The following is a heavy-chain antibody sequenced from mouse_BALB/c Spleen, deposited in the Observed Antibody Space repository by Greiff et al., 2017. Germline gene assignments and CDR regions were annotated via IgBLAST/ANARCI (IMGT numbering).Heavy chain of an antibody. D-gene: IGHD2-10*01. V-gene: IGHV1S135*01. CDR2: IDPFNGGT. Sequence: EVQLQQSGPELMKPGASVKISCKASGYSFTSYYMHWVKQSHGKSLEWIGYIDPFNGGTSYNQKFKGKATLTVDKSSSTAYMHLSSLTSEDSAVYYCARPTGAWFAYWGQGTLVTVSA. CDR3: ARPTGAWFAY. CDR1: GYSFTSYY. J-gene: IGHJ3*01.